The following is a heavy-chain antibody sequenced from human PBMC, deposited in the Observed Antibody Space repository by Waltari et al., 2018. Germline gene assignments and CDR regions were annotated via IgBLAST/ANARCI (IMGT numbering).Heavy chain of an antibody. Sequence: QVQLVQSGAAVKKPGASVKVSCKASGYTFPGYYMPWVRQAPGHGLEWMGWINPNSGGTIYAQNFQGRVTMTRDTSISTAYRELSRLRSDDTALYYCATGIVVVPAANRGYAFDIGGQGTMVTVSS. CDR2: INPNSGGT. J-gene: IGHJ3*02. V-gene: IGHV1-2*02. CDR1: GYTFPGYY. CDR3: ATGIVVVPAANRGYAFDI. D-gene: IGHD2-2*01.